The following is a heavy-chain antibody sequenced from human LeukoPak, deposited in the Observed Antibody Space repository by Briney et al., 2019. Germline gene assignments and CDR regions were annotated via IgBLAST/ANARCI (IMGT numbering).Heavy chain of an antibody. CDR1: GFTFTSSA. J-gene: IGHJ5*02. CDR3: AALDFAQNIVASP. V-gene: IGHV1-58*02. CDR2: IVVGSGNT. D-gene: IGHD5-12*01. Sequence: GASVKVSCKASGFTFTSSAMQWVRQARGQRLEWIGWIVVGSGNTNYAQKFQERVTITRDMSTSTAYMELSSLRSEDTAVYYCAALDFAQNIVASPWGQGTLVTVSS.